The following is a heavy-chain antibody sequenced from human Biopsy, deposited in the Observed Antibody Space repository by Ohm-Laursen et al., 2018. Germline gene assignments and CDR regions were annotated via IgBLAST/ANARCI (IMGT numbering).Heavy chain of an antibody. CDR3: ARAACGTTRCCELTSYYYYYGMDV. Sequence: GASVKVSCKTSGGTFSNYAITWVRQAPGQGLEWMGGIIPMFGKTNYAQNFQGRVTITADVLTSTAYMEVSSLRSEDTAVYFCARAACGTTRCCELTSYYYYYGMDVWGQGTTVTVSS. CDR1: GGTFSNYA. V-gene: IGHV1-69*13. J-gene: IGHJ6*02. D-gene: IGHD2-2*01. CDR2: IIPMFGKT.